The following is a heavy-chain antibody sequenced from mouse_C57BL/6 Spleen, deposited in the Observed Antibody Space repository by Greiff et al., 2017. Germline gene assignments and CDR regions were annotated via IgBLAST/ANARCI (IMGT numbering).Heavy chain of an antibody. J-gene: IGHJ3*01. CDR3: TRNYGSSYVGFAY. CDR1: GYTFTDYE. D-gene: IGHD1-1*01. Sequence: QVQLKQSGAELVRPGASVPLSCKASGYTFTDYEMHWVKQTPVPGLAWIGAIDPETGGTAYNQQFKGKAILTADKSSSTSYMELRCLTSEDSAVYYGTRNYGSSYVGFAYWGQGTLVTVSA. CDR2: IDPETGGT. V-gene: IGHV1-15*01.